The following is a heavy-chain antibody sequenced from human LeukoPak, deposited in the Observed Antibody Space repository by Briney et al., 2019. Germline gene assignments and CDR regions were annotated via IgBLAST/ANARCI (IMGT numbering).Heavy chain of an antibody. CDR3: ARHRQDPDFVDSCQSKYYFDD. J-gene: IGHJ4*02. Sequence: PGESLKISCKGSGYSFASYWIAWVRQMPGKGLEWMGIIYPDDSETKYRTPCQGQVPIPAKKSISTAYLQCSSLKASDTAMYYCARHRQDPDFVDSCQSKYYFDDWGQRTLVTVSS. D-gene: IGHD2-15*01. V-gene: IGHV5-51*01. CDR2: IYPDDSET. CDR1: GYSFASYW.